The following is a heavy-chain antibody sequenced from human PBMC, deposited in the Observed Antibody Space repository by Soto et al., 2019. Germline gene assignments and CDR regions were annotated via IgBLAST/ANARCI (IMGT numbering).Heavy chain of an antibody. Sequence: SQTLSLTCALSGDSVSGNSAAWNWIRQSPSRGLEWLGRTYYRSRWYNDYAVSVKSRITVTPDTSKNQFSLHLNSVTPEDTAVYYCARGIRLAAADFYYSSGMDVWGQRTTVTVSS. D-gene: IGHD6-13*01. CDR3: ARGIRLAAADFYYSSGMDV. J-gene: IGHJ6*02. CDR2: TYYRSRWYN. CDR1: GDSVSGNSAA. V-gene: IGHV6-1*01.